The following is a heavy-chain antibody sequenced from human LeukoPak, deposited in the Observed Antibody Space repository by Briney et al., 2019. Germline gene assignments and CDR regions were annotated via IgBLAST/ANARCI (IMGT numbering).Heavy chain of an antibody. D-gene: IGHD3-10*01. CDR3: ARVGFGELFDY. J-gene: IGHJ4*02. CDR2: ITSRGTTI. CDR1: GFTLSDYY. Sequence: PGGSLRLSCTASGFTLSDYYLTWIRQAPGKGLEWVSYITSRGTTIYHADSVKGRFTISRDNAKNSLYLQMNSLRAEDTAVYYCARVGFGELFDYWGQGTLVTVSS. V-gene: IGHV3-11*04.